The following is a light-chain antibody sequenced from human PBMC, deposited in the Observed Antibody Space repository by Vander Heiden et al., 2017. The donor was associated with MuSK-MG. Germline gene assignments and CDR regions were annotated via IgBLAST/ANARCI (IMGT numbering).Light chain of an antibody. CDR1: QSVSSN. Sequence: EIVMTQSPATLSVSPGERATLSCRASQSVSSNLAWYQQKPGQAPRLLIYGASIRATGIPPTSSRRASGTELTLTSISLQSEDFAVFYWQHADEWQLFGPGTKVEIK. V-gene: IGKV3-15*01. J-gene: IGKJ1*01. CDR3: QHADEWQL. CDR2: GAS.